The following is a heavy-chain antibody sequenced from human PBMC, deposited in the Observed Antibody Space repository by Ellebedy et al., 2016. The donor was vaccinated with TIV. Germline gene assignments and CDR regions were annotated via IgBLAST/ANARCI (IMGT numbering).Heavy chain of an antibody. J-gene: IGHJ4*02. CDR2: ISYDGSNK. CDR3: AKDPSEILWFGEYPDY. V-gene: IGHV3-30*18. CDR1: GFTFSSYG. Sequence: GGSLRLXXAASGFTFSSYGMHWVRQAPGKGLEWVAVISYDGSNKYYADSVKGRFTISRDNSKNTLYLQMNSLRAEDTAVYYCAKDPSEILWFGEYPDYWGQGTLVTVSS. D-gene: IGHD3-10*01.